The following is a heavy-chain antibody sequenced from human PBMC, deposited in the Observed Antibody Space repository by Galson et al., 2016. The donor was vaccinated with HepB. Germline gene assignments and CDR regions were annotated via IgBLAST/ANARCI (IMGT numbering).Heavy chain of an antibody. CDR1: GVTFSDHY. D-gene: IGHD4-11*01. CDR3: ARDGGLDYSRFDY. CDR2: ILNNGHSYTT. J-gene: IGHJ4*02. V-gene: IGHV3-72*01. Sequence: SLRLSCAASGVTFSDHYMDWVRQAPGRGLEWVGRILNNGHSYTTQYAASVEGRFTISRDDSKNSLYLQMNSLKTEDTAVYYCARDGGLDYSRFDYWGQGTLVTVSS.